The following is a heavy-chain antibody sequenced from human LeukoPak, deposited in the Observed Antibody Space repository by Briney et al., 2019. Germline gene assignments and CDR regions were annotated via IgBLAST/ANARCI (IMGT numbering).Heavy chain of an antibody. CDR1: GGSFSGYY. J-gene: IGHJ4*02. CDR3: ATSGTSSPPLLDY. CDR2: IYYSGST. V-gene: IGHV4-59*01. Sequence: PSETLSLTCAVYGGSFSGYYWSWIRQPPGKGLEWIGYIYYSGSTNYNPSLKSRVTISVDTSKNQFSLKLSSVTAADTAVYYCATSGTSSPPLLDYWGQGTLVTVSS. D-gene: IGHD4-23*01.